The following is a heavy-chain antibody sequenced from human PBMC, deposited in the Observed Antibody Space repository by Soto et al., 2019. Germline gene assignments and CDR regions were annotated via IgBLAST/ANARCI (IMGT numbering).Heavy chain of an antibody. CDR2: ISWDGGST. J-gene: IGHJ6*02. CDR1: GFTVDDYA. CDR3: AKDIGRKVLVVVQAAIPYYGMDA. Sequence: PGGSLRLSCAASGFTVDDYAMHWVRQAPGKGLEWVSLISWDGGSTYYADSVKGRFTISRDNSKNSLYLQMNSLRAEDTALYYCAKDIGRKVLVVVQAAIPYYGMDAWGQGTTVPVS. V-gene: IGHV3-43D*04. D-gene: IGHD2-2*02.